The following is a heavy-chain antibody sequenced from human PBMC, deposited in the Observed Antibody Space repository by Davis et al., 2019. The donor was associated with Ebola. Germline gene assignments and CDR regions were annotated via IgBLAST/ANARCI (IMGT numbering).Heavy chain of an antibody. V-gene: IGHV3-23*01. D-gene: IGHD5-12*01. Sequence: GESLKISCAASGFTFSSYAMNWVRQAPGKGLEWVSAIGGSGGRTYHAESVKGRFTMSRDNSKDTVYLQVNSLSAEDTAVYYCAKGSGHDAYYYYGMDVWGQGTTVTVSS. J-gene: IGHJ6*02. CDR1: GFTFSSYA. CDR3: AKGSGHDAYYYYGMDV. CDR2: IGGSGGRT.